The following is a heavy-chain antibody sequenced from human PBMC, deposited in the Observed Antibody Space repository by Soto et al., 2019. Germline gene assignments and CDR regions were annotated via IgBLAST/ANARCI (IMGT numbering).Heavy chain of an antibody. CDR2: IGTAGDT. CDR1: GFTFSSYD. CDR3: ARELTVNWFDP. D-gene: IGHD4-4*01. J-gene: IGHJ5*02. V-gene: IGHV3-13*01. Sequence: EVQLVESGGGLVQPGGSLRLSCAASGFTFSSYDMHWVRQATGKGLEWVSAIGTAGDTYYPGSVKGRFTISRENAKNSLYLQMNSLRAEDTAVYYCARELTVNWFDPWGQGTLVTVSS.